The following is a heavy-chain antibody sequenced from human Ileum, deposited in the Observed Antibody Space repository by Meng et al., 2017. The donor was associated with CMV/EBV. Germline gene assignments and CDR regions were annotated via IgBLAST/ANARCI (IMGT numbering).Heavy chain of an antibody. V-gene: IGHV4-4*07. CDR2: IYSNGNN. Sequence: QVHLQESGPGLVNPSETLSLTCIVSGDSISSYYWSWIRQPAGKGLEWIGRIYSNGNNNYNPSLESRVTMSVDTSKNHFSLKLNSVTAADTAVYYCARGTKYGSGNWVDPWGQGTLVTVSS. CDR1: GDSISSYY. J-gene: IGHJ5*02. CDR3: ARGTKYGSGNWVDP. D-gene: IGHD3-10*01.